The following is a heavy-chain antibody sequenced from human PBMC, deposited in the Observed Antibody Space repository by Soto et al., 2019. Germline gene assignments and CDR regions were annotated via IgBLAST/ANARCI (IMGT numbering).Heavy chain of an antibody. D-gene: IGHD3-16*01. CDR1: GFTCDQYT. J-gene: IGHJ6*03. CDR3: AKEKITFGDFNYYYMDV. V-gene: IGHV3-9*01. CDR2: ITWHSGTI. Sequence: EVQLVESGGGLVQPGRSLRLACAASGFTCDQYTMHWVRQAPGKGLEWVSSITWHSGTIGYADSVKGRFTISRDNAKNSLYLQMNSLRGEDTALYYCAKEKITFGDFNYYYMDVWGNGTTVTVSS.